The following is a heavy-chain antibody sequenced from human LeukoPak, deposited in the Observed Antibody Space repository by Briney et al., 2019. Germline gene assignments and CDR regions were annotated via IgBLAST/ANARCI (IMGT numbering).Heavy chain of an antibody. CDR2: FDPEDGET. Sequence: ASVKVSCKVSGYTLTELSMHWVRQAPGKGLEWMGGFDPEDGETIYAQKFQGRVTMTEDTSTDTAYMELSSPRSEDTAVYYCATVPIAAAGIVYFDYWGQGTLVTVSS. J-gene: IGHJ4*02. CDR1: GYTLTELS. V-gene: IGHV1-24*01. CDR3: ATVPIAAAGIVYFDY. D-gene: IGHD6-13*01.